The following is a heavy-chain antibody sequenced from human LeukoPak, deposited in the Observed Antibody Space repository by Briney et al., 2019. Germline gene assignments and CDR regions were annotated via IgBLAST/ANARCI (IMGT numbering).Heavy chain of an antibody. V-gene: IGHV1-2*02. J-gene: IGHJ4*02. CDR3: ARVSCSGGSCYHFDY. Sequence: ASVKVSCKASGYTFTDYYMHWVRQAPGQGLEWMGWINPNSGNTGYAQKFQGRVTMTRNTSISTAYMELSRLRSDDTAVYYCARVSCSGGSCYHFDYWGQGTLVTVSS. D-gene: IGHD2-15*01. CDR1: GYTFTDYY. CDR2: INPNSGNT.